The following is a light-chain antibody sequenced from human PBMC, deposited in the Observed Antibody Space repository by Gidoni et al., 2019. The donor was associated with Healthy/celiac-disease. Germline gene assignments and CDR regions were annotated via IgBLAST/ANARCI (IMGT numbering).Light chain of an antibody. J-gene: IGKJ1*01. CDR3: QQYNNWPTWT. Sequence: DIVMTQSPATLSVSPGERATLSCRASQSFSSNLAWYQQKPGQAPRLLIYGSSTRATCIPARFSGSGSGTEFTLTISSLQSEDFAVYYGQQYNNWPTWTFGQGTKVEIK. V-gene: IGKV3-15*01. CDR2: GSS. CDR1: QSFSSN.